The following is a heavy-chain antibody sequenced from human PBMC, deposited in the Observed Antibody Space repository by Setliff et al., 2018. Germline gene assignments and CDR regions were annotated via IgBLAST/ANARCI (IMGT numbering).Heavy chain of an antibody. J-gene: IGHJ4*02. CDR2: IYYSGST. CDR1: GGSISSYY. CDR3: VVSYDSSDGYFDY. D-gene: IGHD3-22*01. Sequence: PSETLSLTCTVSGGSISSYYWGWIRQPPGKGLEWIGYIYYSGSTNYNPSLKSRVTISVDTSKNQFSLKLSSVTAADTAVYYCVVSYDSSDGYFDYWGQGALVTVSS. V-gene: IGHV4-59*08.